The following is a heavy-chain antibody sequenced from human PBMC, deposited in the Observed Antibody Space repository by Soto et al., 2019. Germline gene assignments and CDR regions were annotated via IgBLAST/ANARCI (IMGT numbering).Heavy chain of an antibody. Sequence: QVQLVQSGAEVKKSGSSVKVSCKASGGTFSSYTISWVRQAPGQRLEWMGRIIPILGIANYAQKFQGRVTITADKSTSTAYMELSSLRSEDTAVYYCARDARSSFDWFDPWGQGTLVTVSS. J-gene: IGHJ5*02. CDR1: GGTFSSYT. V-gene: IGHV1-69*08. CDR2: IIPILGIA. CDR3: ARDARSSFDWFDP.